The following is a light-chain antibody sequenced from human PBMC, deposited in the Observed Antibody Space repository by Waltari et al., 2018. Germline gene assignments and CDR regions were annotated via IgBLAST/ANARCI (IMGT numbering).Light chain of an antibody. J-gene: IGLJ2*01. CDR3: QVWDSITVV. CDR1: NIGTQS. Sequence: SYILTQPPSVSVAPGQTARVTCGGNNIGTQSVHWYHQKPGQAPVPVVSVDRDRPSGIPERFSGSTSGNTATLTISRVEVEDEADYYCQVWDSITVVFGGGTKLIVL. CDR2: VDR. V-gene: IGLV3-21*02.